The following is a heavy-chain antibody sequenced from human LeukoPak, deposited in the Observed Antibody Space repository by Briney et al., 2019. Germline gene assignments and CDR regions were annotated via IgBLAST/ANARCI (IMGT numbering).Heavy chain of an antibody. CDR3: ARGGSSRPLAH. V-gene: IGHV3-48*03. CDR2: ISSSGSPI. J-gene: IGHJ4*02. Sequence: PGGSLRLSSAASGFTISSDDMNWARQAPGKGLEWVSYISSSGSPIYYADSVKGRFSISRDTAKNSLYLQMNSLRAEDTAVYYCARGGSSRPLAHWGQGTLVTVSS. D-gene: IGHD1-1*01. CDR1: GFTISSDD.